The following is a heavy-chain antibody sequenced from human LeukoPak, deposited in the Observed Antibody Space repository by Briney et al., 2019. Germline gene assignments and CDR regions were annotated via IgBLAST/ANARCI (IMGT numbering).Heavy chain of an antibody. CDR1: GGTFSSYA. D-gene: IGHD2-21*02. CDR2: IIPIFGTA. J-gene: IGHJ4*02. V-gene: IGHV1-69*13. CDR3: AREYCGGDCYDYYFDY. Sequence: SVKVSCKASGGTFSSYAISWVRQAPGQGLEWMGGIIPIFGTANDAQKFQGRVTITADESTSTAYMELRSLRSEDTAVYYCAREYCGGDCYDYYFDYWGQGTLVTVSS.